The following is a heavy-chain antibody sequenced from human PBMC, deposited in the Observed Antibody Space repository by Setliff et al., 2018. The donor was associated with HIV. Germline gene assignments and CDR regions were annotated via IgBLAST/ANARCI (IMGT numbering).Heavy chain of an antibody. D-gene: IGHD1-26*01. Sequence: PSETLSLTCTVSGGSISSPTYYWGWIRQPPGKGLEWIGIVHYNGRAYYDPSLKSRVSISVDSSQTHFSLRLRSVTASDSAVYYCARYRSKLDWFAPWGQGALVTVSS. J-gene: IGHJ5*02. V-gene: IGHV4-39*02. CDR1: GGSISSPTYY. CDR3: ARYRSKLDWFAP. CDR2: VHYNGRA.